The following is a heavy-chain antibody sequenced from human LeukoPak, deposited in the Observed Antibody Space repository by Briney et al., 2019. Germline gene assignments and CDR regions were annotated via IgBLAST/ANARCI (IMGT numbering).Heavy chain of an antibody. D-gene: IGHD6-19*01. CDR1: GGSFSGYY. V-gene: IGHV4-34*01. Sequence: SETLSLTCAVYGGSFSGYYWSWIRQPPGKGMEWIGEINHSGSTNYNPSLKCRLTISVDTSNNQFSLKLSSVTAADTAVYYCARRDSSGWYDFDYWGQGTLVTVSS. J-gene: IGHJ4*02. CDR3: ARRDSSGWYDFDY. CDR2: INHSGST.